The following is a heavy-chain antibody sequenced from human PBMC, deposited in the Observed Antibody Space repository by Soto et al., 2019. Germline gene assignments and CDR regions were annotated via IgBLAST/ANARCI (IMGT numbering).Heavy chain of an antibody. D-gene: IGHD6-6*01. J-gene: IGHJ4*01. Sequence: HLVQSGAEVKKPGASVKVSCKGSGYGFTTYGITCVRQAPGQGLEWMAWISAHNGNTNYAQKLQGRVTVTRDTSPSTAYMELRSLRSDDTAVYYCARGRDGDYWGHGAQVTVSS. CDR1: GYGFTTYG. V-gene: IGHV1-18*01. CDR2: ISAHNGNT. CDR3: ARGRDGDY.